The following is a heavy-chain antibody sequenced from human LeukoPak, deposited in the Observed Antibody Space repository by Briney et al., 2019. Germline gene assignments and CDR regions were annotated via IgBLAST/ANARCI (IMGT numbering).Heavy chain of an antibody. V-gene: IGHV1-18*01. J-gene: IGHJ6*02. D-gene: IGHD5-18*01. CDR3: AREKHGYSYGYDYYYGMDV. CDR1: GYTFTSYG. CDR2: ISAYNGNT. Sequence: ASVKVSCKASGYTFTSYGISWVRQAPGQGLEWMGWISAYNGNTNYAQKLQGRVTMTTDTSTSTAYMELRSLRSDDTAVYYCAREKHGYSYGYDYYYGMDVWGQGTTVTVSS.